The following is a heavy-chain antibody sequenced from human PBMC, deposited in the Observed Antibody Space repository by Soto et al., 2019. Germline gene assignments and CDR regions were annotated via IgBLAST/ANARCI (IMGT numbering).Heavy chain of an antibody. V-gene: IGHV4-31*03. CDR1: GGSISSGGYY. J-gene: IGHJ6*02. D-gene: IGHD3-3*01. CDR3: ARDGFWSGGLRFYGMDV. Sequence: QVQLQESGPGLVKPSQTLSLTCTVSGGSISSGGYYWSWIRQHPGKGLEWIGYIYYSGSTYYIPSLKSRVTISVDTSKNQFSLKLSSVTAADTAVYYCARDGFWSGGLRFYGMDVWGQGTTVTVSS. CDR2: IYYSGST.